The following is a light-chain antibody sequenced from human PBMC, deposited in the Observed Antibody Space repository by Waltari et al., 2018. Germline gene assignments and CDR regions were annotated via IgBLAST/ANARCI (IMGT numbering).Light chain of an antibody. Sequence: SNELTQPPSVSVSPGQTASITCSGDILGSKYASWYQHKPGQSPLLVIYQDINRPSGIPERFSGSKSRNTATLTISGTQAMDDADYYCQALGSNRWVFGGGTKLTVL. CDR2: QDI. J-gene: IGLJ3*02. CDR1: ILGSKY. CDR3: QALGSNRWV. V-gene: IGLV3-1*01.